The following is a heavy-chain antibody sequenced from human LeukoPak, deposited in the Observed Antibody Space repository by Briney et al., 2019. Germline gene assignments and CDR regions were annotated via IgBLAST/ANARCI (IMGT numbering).Heavy chain of an antibody. D-gene: IGHD3-3*01. Sequence: GESLKISCKGSGYSFNTYWIGWVRQMPGKGLEWMGIIYPGDSDTKYSPSFQGQVTISADKSISTAYLQWSSLKASDTAMYYCARLYYNFWSAFDYWGQGTLVTVSS. V-gene: IGHV5-51*01. J-gene: IGHJ4*02. CDR1: GYSFNTYW. CDR3: ARLYYNFWSAFDY. CDR2: IYPGDSDT.